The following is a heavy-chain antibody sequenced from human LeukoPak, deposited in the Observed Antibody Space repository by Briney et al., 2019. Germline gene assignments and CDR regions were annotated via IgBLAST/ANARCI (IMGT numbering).Heavy chain of an antibody. CDR2: IGSSGSTI. Sequence: GGSLRLSCAASGFTFSDYYMSWIRQAPGKGLEWVSYIGSSGSTIYYADSVKGRFTISRDNAKNSLYLQMNSLRAEDTAVYYCARSPGREPYDDAFDIWGQGTMVTVFS. CDR1: GFTFSDYY. J-gene: IGHJ3*02. D-gene: IGHD5-12*01. V-gene: IGHV3-11*01. CDR3: ARSPGREPYDDAFDI.